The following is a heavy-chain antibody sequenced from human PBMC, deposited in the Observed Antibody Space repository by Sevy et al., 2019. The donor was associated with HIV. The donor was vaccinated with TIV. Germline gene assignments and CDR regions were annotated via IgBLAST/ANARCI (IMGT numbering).Heavy chain of an antibody. CDR3: ARPYRTDPFYYSGSGGYYYPSYFDY. V-gene: IGHV3-7*01. J-gene: IGHJ4*02. CDR2: IRQDGSEK. CDR1: RFTFSNYW. D-gene: IGHD3-22*01. Sequence: GGSLRLSCAASRFTFSNYWMSWVRQAPGKGLEWVANIRQDGSEKYYLDSVKGRFTISRDNAKNSLYLQMNSLRAEDTAVYYCARPYRTDPFYYSGSGGYYYPSYFDYWGQGTLVTVSS.